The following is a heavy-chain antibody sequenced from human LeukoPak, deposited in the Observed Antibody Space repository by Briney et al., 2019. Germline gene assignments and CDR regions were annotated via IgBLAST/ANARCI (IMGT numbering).Heavy chain of an antibody. CDR2: ISGSGGST. Sequence: GGSLRLSCAASGFTFSSYAMSWVRQAPGKGLEWVSAISGSGGSTYYADSVKGRFTISRDNSKNTLYLQMNSLRAEDTAVYYCAKAGLLWFGELLSFDYSGQGTLVPVSS. D-gene: IGHD3-10*01. J-gene: IGHJ4*02. CDR1: GFTFSSYA. V-gene: IGHV3-23*01. CDR3: AKAGLLWFGELLSFDY.